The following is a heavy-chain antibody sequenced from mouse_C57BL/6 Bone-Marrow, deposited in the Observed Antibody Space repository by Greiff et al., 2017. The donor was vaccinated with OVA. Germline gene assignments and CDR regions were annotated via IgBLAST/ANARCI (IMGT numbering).Heavy chain of an antibody. CDR2: ISSGSSTI. CDR3: AGPLGRRAWFAY. D-gene: IGHD4-1*01. Sequence: EVHLVESGGGLVKPGGSLKLSCAASGFTFSDYGMHWVRQAPEKGLEWVAYISSGSSTIYYADTVKGRFTFSRDNAKNTLFLQMTSLRSEDTAMYYCAGPLGRRAWFAYWGQGTLVTVSA. J-gene: IGHJ3*01. CDR1: GFTFSDYG. V-gene: IGHV5-17*01.